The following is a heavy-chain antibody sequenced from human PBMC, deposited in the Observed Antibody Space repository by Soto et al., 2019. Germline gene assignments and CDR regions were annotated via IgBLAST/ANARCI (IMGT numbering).Heavy chain of an antibody. D-gene: IGHD5-12*01. V-gene: IGHV1-24*01. CDR1: GYTLTELS. J-gene: IGHJ4*02. CDR3: AARSGYSGYECFDY. CDR2: FDPEDGET. Sequence: ASAKVSCKVSGYTLTELSMHWVRQAPGKGLEWMGGFDPEDGETIYAQKFQGRVTMTEDTSTDTAYMELSSLRSEDTAVYYCAARSGYSGYECFDYWGQGTLVTVSS.